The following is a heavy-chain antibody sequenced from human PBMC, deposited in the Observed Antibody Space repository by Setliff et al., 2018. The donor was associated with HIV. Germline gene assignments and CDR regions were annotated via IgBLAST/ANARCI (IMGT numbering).Heavy chain of an antibody. CDR1: GGSFSGYY. D-gene: IGHD6-13*01. CDR3: AGGEVRSRYVSSRAPFYHYYYYMDV. Sequence: TCAVYGGSFSGYYWSWIRQPPGKGLEWIGEINYSGSTDYNSSLRSRVTISVDTSKNQISLKLTSVTAADTAVYYCAGGEVRSRYVSSRAPFYHYYYYMDVWGKGTTVTVSS. J-gene: IGHJ6*03. V-gene: IGHV4-34*01. CDR2: INYSGST.